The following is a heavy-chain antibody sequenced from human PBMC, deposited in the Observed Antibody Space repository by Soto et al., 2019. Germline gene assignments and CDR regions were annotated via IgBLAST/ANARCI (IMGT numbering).Heavy chain of an antibody. CDR3: ARHGMVRGWGGMDV. V-gene: IGHV4-39*01. CDR2: IYYSGST. CDR1: GGSISSSRYY. Sequence: PSETLSLTCTVSGGSISSSRYYWGWIRQPPGKGLEWIGSIYYSGSTYYNPSLKSRVTISVDTSKNQFSLKLSSVTAADTAVYYCARHGMVRGWGGMDVWGQGTTVTVSS. D-gene: IGHD3-10*01. J-gene: IGHJ6*02.